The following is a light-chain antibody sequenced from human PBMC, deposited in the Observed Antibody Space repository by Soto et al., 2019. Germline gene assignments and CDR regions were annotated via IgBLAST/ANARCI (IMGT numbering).Light chain of an antibody. Sequence: QSALTQPPSASGSPGQSVTISCTGTSSDVGTYHYVSWYQQHPGKAPKLIIYEVNKRPSGVPDRFSGSKSGNTASLTVSGLQAEDEATYCCSSCAGSSKPGVFGTGTKVTVL. CDR1: SSDVGTYHY. CDR2: EVN. J-gene: IGLJ1*01. CDR3: SSCAGSSKPGV. V-gene: IGLV2-8*01.